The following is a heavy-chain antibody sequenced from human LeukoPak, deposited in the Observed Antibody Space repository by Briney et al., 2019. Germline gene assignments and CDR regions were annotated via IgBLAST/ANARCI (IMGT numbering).Heavy chain of an antibody. CDR2: INPHDGGT. Sequence: ATMKVSCKAFGYTFSDYHINWVRQAPGQGPGWMGWINPHDGGTDNAQRFQGRVTMTRDSSISTVYKELSSLRSDDTAVYYCTRDAWNFYLPRGFDVWGQGTMVTVSS. J-gene: IGHJ3*01. V-gene: IGHV1-2*02. CDR1: GYTFSDYH. D-gene: IGHD1-7*01. CDR3: TRDAWNFYLPRGFDV.